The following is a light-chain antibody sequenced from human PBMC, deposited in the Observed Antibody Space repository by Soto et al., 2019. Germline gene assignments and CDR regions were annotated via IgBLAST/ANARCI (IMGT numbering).Light chain of an antibody. V-gene: IGKV1-5*03. CDR2: KAS. Sequence: DIRMTQSPSTLSATKRDRVTITCRASQTISSWLAWYQQKPGKAPKLLIYKASSLKSGVPSRFSGSGSGTEFTLTISSLQPDDFATYYCQHYNSYSEAFCQGTMVDI. CDR3: QHYNSYSEA. J-gene: IGKJ1*01. CDR1: QTISSW.